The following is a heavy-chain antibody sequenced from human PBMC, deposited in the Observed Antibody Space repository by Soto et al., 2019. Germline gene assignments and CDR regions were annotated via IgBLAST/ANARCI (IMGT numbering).Heavy chain of an antibody. CDR2: IDGAGGSL. D-gene: IGHD2-21*02. CDR1: GFIFNDYA. Sequence: ETQLVESGGGLVQPGRSLRLACRNSGFIFNDYAMHWVRQAPGKGLEWVAGIDGAGGSLDYSDSVKGRFTISRDNAENSLFLQMESLRADDTAVYYCAKRDVPHSTSNAYFYDHWGRGVLVTVSS. V-gene: IGHV3-9*01. J-gene: IGHJ4*02. CDR3: AKRDVPHSTSNAYFYDH.